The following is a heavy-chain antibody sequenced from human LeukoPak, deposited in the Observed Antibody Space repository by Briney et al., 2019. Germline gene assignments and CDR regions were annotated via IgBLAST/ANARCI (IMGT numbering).Heavy chain of an antibody. CDR3: ARDGGGIDY. CDR2: IYYSGST. D-gene: IGHD1-1*01. V-gene: IGHV4-39*07. J-gene: IGHJ4*02. Sequence: SETLSLTCTVSGGSISSSSYYWGWIRQPPGKGLEWIGSIYYSGSTYYNPSLKSRVTISVDTSKNQFSLKLSSVTAADTAVYYCARDGGGIDYWGQGLLVTVSS. CDR1: GGSISSSSYY.